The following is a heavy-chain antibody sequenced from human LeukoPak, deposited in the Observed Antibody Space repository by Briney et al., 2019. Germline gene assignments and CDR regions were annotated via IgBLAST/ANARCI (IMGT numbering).Heavy chain of an antibody. CDR3: ARVAAARPSFSSYYYYYMDV. J-gene: IGHJ6*03. D-gene: IGHD6-6*01. V-gene: IGHV4-34*01. CDR1: GGSFSGYY. CDR2: INHSGST. Sequence: SETLSLTCAVYGGSFSGYYWSWIRQPPGKGLEWIGEINHSGSTNYNPSLKSRVTISVETSKNQFSLKLSSVTAADTAVYYCARVAAARPSFSSYYYYYMDVWGKGTTVTVSS.